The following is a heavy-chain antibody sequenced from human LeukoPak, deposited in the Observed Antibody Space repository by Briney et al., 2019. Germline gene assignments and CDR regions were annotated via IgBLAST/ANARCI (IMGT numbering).Heavy chain of an antibody. CDR1: GGSFSGYY. Sequence: SETLSLTCAVYGGSFSGYYWSWIRQPPGKWLEWIGGINHSGSTNYNPSLKSRVTISVDTSKNQLSLKLSSVTAADTAVYDCAKKDRGNSGYYYYYMDVWGKGTTVTVSS. CDR2: INHSGST. V-gene: IGHV4-34*01. CDR3: AKKDRGNSGYYYYYMDV. D-gene: IGHD5-12*01. J-gene: IGHJ6*03.